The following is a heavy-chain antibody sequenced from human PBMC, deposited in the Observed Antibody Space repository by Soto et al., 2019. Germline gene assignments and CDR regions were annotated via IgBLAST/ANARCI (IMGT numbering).Heavy chain of an antibody. CDR3: SGCSGGACHQNYGMDV. CDR1: GFTLSSCT. Sequence: EVHLVESGGGLVKPGGSLRLSCAVSGFTLSSCTMNWVRQAPGKVLEWVSSISSCTSHIYYADSVKGRFTISRDNAKNSLFLQMNSLRAEDTAVYYCSGCSGGACHQNYGMDVWGQGTTVTVSS. V-gene: IGHV3-21*01. CDR2: ISSCTSHI. J-gene: IGHJ6*02. D-gene: IGHD2-15*01.